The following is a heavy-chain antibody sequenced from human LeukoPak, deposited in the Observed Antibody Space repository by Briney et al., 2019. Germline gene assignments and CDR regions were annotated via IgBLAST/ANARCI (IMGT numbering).Heavy chain of an antibody. J-gene: IGHJ4*02. Sequence: GGSLRLSCAASGFTFSNCAMSWVRQAPGKGLEWVSYISSSGSTIYYADSVKGRFTISRDNAKNSLYLQMNSLRAEDTAVYYCARDRGYSYGTDYWGQGTLVTVSS. CDR1: GFTFSNCA. V-gene: IGHV3-11*01. CDR2: ISSSGSTI. CDR3: ARDRGYSYGTDY. D-gene: IGHD5-18*01.